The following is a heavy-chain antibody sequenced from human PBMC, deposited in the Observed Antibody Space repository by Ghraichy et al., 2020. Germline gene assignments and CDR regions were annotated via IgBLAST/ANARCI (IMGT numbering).Heavy chain of an antibody. J-gene: IGHJ6*02. CDR3: ARGLASYYGMDV. CDR1: GYTFTSYD. V-gene: IGHV1-8*02. Sequence: ASVKVSCKASGYTFTSYDINWVRQAPGQGLEWMGWMNPNSGNTGYAQKFQGRVTMTRNTSISTAYMELSSLRSDDTAVYYCARGLASYYGMDVWGQGTTVTVSS. CDR2: MNPNSGNT.